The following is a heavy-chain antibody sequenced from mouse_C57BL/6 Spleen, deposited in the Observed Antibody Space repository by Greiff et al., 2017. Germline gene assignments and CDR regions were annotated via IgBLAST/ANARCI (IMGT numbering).Heavy chain of an antibody. Sequence: QVQLKQPGAELVRPGSSVKLSCKASGYTFTSYWMHWVKQRPIQGLEWIGNIDPSDSETHYNQKFKDKATLTVDKSSSTAYMQLSSLTSEDSAVYYCAIFYDYDRDWFAYWGQGTLVTVSA. CDR1: GYTFTSYW. V-gene: IGHV1-52*01. CDR2: IDPSDSET. D-gene: IGHD2-4*01. J-gene: IGHJ3*01. CDR3: AIFYDYDRDWFAY.